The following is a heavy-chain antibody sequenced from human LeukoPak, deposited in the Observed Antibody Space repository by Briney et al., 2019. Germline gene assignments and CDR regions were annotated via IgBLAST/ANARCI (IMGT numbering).Heavy chain of an antibody. J-gene: IGHJ6*04. CDR1: GFTFSSYA. CDR3: AELGITMIGGV. D-gene: IGHD3-10*02. CDR2: ISYDGSNK. V-gene: IGHV3-30-3*02. Sequence: PGRSLRLSCATAGFTFSSYAMHWVRQAPGKGLEWVAVISYDGSNKYYADSVKGRFTISRDNYKNSLYLEMNSLRAEDTAVYYCAELGITMIGGVWGKGTTVTISS.